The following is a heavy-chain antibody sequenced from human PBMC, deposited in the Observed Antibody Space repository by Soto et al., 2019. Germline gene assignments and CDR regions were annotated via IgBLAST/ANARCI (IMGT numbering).Heavy chain of an antibody. CDR2: VYYSGKT. V-gene: IGHV4-39*01. D-gene: IGHD2-21*02. Sequence: SETLSLTCTVSGGSISSSSYYWAWIRQPPGKGLEWIGSVYYSGKTYYNASVKSRVIISVDTSKNQFSLRSEDTAVYYCARSNVVVTALDYWGQGTLVTVSS. J-gene: IGHJ4*02. CDR3: ARSNVVVTALDY. CDR1: GGSISSSSYY.